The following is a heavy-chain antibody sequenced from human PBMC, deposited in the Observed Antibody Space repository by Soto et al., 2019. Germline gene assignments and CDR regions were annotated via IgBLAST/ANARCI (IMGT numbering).Heavy chain of an antibody. D-gene: IGHD3-22*01. Sequence: EAQLLESGGGLVQPGGSLRLSCAASGITFSSYVMSWVRQAPGKGLEWVSVISGSGGSTYYADSVKGRFTIYRDNSKNTVYLQMNSLRAEDTAVYYCASSGGYYYDSSGFYDYWGQGTLVTVSS. J-gene: IGHJ4*02. CDR2: ISGSGGST. CDR3: ASSGGYYYDSSGFYDY. CDR1: GITFSSYV. V-gene: IGHV3-23*01.